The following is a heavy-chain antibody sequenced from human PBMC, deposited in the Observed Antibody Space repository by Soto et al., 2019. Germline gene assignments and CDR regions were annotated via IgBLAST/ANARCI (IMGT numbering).Heavy chain of an antibody. Sequence: PETLSLTCAVSGDSISSYYCMWIRQPPGKGLEWIGYIYYSGSTNYNPSLRSRVTISVDKSKNQFSLKLTSVTAADTAVYYCARDQLEGNWFDPWGQGTLVTAPQ. CDR3: ARDQLEGNWFDP. CDR1: GDSISSYY. J-gene: IGHJ5*02. D-gene: IGHD1-1*01. CDR2: IYYSGST. V-gene: IGHV4-59*12.